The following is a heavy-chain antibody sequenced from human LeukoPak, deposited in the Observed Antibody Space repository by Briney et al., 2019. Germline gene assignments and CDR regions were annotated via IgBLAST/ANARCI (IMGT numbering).Heavy chain of an antibody. CDR3: ARGSDNSGYYYGDFDY. CDR2: ISSSSSYI. V-gene: IGHV3-21*01. CDR1: GFTFSSYS. D-gene: IGHD3-22*01. Sequence: GGSLRLSCAASGFTFSSYSMNWVRQAPGKGLEWVSSISSSSSYIYYADSVKGRFTISRDNAKNSLYLQMNSLRAEDTAVYYCARGSDNSGYYYGDFDYWSQGTLVTVSS. J-gene: IGHJ4*02.